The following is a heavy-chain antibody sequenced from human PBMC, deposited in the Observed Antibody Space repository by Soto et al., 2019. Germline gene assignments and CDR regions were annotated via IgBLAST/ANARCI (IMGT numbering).Heavy chain of an antibody. CDR1: GFTFSNAW. J-gene: IGHJ3*02. V-gene: IGHV3-15*01. CDR3: TTDKASYYDMEAFDI. Sequence: GGSLRLSCAASGFTFSNAWMSWVRQAPGKGLEWVGRIKSKTDGGTTDYAAPVKGRFTISRDDSKNTLYLQMNSLKTEDTAVYYCTTDKASYYDMEAFDIWGQGTMVTVSS. CDR2: IKSKTDGGTT. D-gene: IGHD3-22*01.